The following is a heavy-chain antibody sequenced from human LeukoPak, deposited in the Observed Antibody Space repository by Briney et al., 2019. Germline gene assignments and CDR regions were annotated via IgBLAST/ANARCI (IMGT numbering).Heavy chain of an antibody. CDR2: INPNSGGT. V-gene: IGHV1-2*02. CDR1: GYTFTSYG. Sequence: GDSVKVSCKASGYTFTSYGLSWVRQAPGQGLEWMGWINPNSGGTNYAQKFQSRVTMTRDTSISTAYMELSRLRSDDTAVYYCARDLMATIDYWGQGTLVTVSS. J-gene: IGHJ4*02. D-gene: IGHD5-24*01. CDR3: ARDLMATIDY.